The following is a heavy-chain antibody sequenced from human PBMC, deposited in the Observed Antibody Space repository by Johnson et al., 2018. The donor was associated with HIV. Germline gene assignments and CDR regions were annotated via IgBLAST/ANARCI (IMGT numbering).Heavy chain of an antibody. CDR2: IGTAGDT. CDR3: ARRGNWNYLKSAFDI. CDR1: RFTFTYYD. Sequence: VQLVESGGGLVQPGGSLRLSCAASRFTFTYYDMHWVRQATGKGLEWVSTIGTAGDTYYPGSVKGRFTVSREDAKNSLYLQMNSLRAEDTAVYHCARRGNWNYLKSAFDIWGQGTMVTVSS. D-gene: IGHD1-7*01. V-gene: IGHV3-13*01. J-gene: IGHJ3*02.